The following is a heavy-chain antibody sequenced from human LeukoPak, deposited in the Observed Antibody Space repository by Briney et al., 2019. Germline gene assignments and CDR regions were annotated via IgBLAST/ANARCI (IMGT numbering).Heavy chain of an antibody. D-gene: IGHD6-19*01. J-gene: IGHJ4*02. CDR1: GYTFIDYY. Sequence: GASVKVSCKASGYTFIDYYMHWVRQAPGQGLEWMGWINPDSGDTKYAQKFQGRVTMTMGTSISTAYMELIRLRSDDTAVYYCARGDLAVAGTFPHDYWGQGTLVTVSS. CDR3: ARGDLAVAGTFPHDY. CDR2: INPDSGDT. V-gene: IGHV1-2*02.